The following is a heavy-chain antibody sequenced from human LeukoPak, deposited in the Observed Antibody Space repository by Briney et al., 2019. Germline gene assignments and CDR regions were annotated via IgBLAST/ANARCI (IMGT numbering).Heavy chain of an antibody. Sequence: SVKVSCKASGGTFSNYAISWVRQAPGQGLEWMGAIIPIFGTANYAQKFQGRVTITADESTGTAYMELSSLRSEDTAVYYCARERRGGSYFTEKRLDHWGQGTLVAVSS. CDR1: GGTFSNYA. CDR3: ARERRGGSYFTEKRLDH. D-gene: IGHD1-26*01. CDR2: IIPIFGTA. V-gene: IGHV1-69*13. J-gene: IGHJ4*02.